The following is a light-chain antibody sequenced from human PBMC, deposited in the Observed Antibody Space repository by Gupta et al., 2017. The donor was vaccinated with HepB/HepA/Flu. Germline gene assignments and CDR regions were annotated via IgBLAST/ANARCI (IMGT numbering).Light chain of an antibody. Sequence: QSALTQPASVSGSPGQSITISCTGTSSDVGGYNYVSWYQQHPGKAPKLMIYDGSNRPSGVSNRFSGSKSGNTASLTISVLQAEDEADYYCSSYTSSSTLFGTGTKVTVL. CDR3: SSYTSSSTL. CDR1: SSDVGGYNY. CDR2: DGS. V-gene: IGLV2-14*01. J-gene: IGLJ1*01.